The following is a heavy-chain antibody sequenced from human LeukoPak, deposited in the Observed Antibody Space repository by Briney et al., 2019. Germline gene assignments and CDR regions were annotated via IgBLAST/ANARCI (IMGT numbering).Heavy chain of an antibody. J-gene: IGHJ4*02. CDR3: AKARHGYWSGGSCYGVDY. D-gene: IGHD2-15*01. V-gene: IGHV3-30*02. CDR1: GFTFSSYG. Sequence: VGSLRLSCAASGFTFSSYGMHWVRQAPGKGLEWVAFIRYDGSNKYYADSVKGRFTISRDNSKNTLYLQMNSLRAEDTAVYYCAKARHGYWSGGSCYGVDYWGQGTLVTVSS. CDR2: IRYDGSNK.